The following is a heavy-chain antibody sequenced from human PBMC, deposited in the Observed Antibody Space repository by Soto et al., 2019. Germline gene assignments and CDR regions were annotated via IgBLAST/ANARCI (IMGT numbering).Heavy chain of an antibody. CDR3: ARDPNSGYGYYYYYYMDV. D-gene: IGHD5-12*01. CDR2: IKQDGSEK. Sequence: EVQLVESGGGLVQPGGSLRLSCAASGFTFSSYWMSWVRQAPGKGLEWVANIKQDGSEKYYLDSVKGRFTISRDNAKNSPYLHMNSLRAEDTAVYYCARDPNSGYGYYYYYYMDVWGKGTTVTFSS. J-gene: IGHJ6*03. V-gene: IGHV3-7*01. CDR1: GFTFSSYW.